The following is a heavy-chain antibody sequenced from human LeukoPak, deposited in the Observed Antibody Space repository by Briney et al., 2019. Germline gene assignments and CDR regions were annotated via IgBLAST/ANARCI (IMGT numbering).Heavy chain of an antibody. CDR2: IYSGGST. Sequence: GGSLRLSCAASGFTVSSNYMSWVRQAPGKGLEWVSAIYSGGSTYYADSVKGRFTISRDNSKNTLYLQMNSLRAEDTAVYYCARDPYGDPETTDYWGQGTLVTVSS. D-gene: IGHD4-17*01. J-gene: IGHJ4*02. CDR3: ARDPYGDPETTDY. CDR1: GFTVSSNY. V-gene: IGHV3-53*01.